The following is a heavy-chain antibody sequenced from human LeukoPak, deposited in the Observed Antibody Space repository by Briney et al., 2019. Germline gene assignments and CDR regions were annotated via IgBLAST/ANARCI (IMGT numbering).Heavy chain of an antibody. D-gene: IGHD3-3*01. CDR1: GGSISSGDYY. CDR3: ARGNYDFWSGYAYYFDY. CDR2: IYYSGST. J-gene: IGHJ4*02. V-gene: IGHV4-30-4*08. Sequence: SETLSLTCTGYGGSISSGDYYWSWIRQPPGKGLEWIGYIYYSGSTYYNPSLKSRVTISVDTSKNQFSLKLSSVTAADTAVYYCARGNYDFWSGYAYYFDYWGQGTLVTVSS.